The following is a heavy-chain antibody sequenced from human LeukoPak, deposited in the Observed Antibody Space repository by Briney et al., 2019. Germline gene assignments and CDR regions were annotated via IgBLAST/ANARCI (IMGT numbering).Heavy chain of an antibody. Sequence: SETLSLTCAVSGGSISSSNWWSWDRQPPGKELEWIGEIYLSGSTNYNPSLKSRVTISVDKSKNHFSLELSSVTAADTAVYYCARALGYSSSWNFDYWGQGTLVTVSS. D-gene: IGHD6-13*01. CDR2: IYLSGST. V-gene: IGHV4-4*02. CDR3: ARALGYSSSWNFDY. J-gene: IGHJ4*02. CDR1: GGSISSSNW.